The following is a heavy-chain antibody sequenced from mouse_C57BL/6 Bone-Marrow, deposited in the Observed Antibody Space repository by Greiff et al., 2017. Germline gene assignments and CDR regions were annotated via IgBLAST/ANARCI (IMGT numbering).Heavy chain of an antibody. CDR3: ARGGNYGGYYFDD. CDR2: FHPYNDDT. CDR1: GYTFTTYP. V-gene: IGHV1-47*01. J-gene: IGHJ2*01. Sequence: QVQLQQSGAELVKPGASVKMSCTASGYTFTTYPIEWVKQNSGKSLEWIGNFHPYNDDTTYNEKFKGKATLTADKSSSTVYLELSRLTSDDSAVDYGARGGNYGGYYFDDWGQGTTLTVSS. D-gene: IGHD2-1*01.